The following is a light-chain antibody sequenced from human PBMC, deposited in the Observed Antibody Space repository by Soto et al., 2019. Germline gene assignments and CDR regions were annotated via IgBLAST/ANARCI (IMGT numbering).Light chain of an antibody. CDR1: QSVSSY. J-gene: IGKJ5*01. CDR2: DAS. V-gene: IGKV3-11*01. Sequence: EIVLTQSPATLSLCPWERATLSCRASQSVSSYLAWYQQKPGQAPRLLIYDASNRATGIPARFSGSGSGTDFTLTISSLEPEDFAVYYCQQRSNWPPITMGQGTRLENK. CDR3: QQRSNWPPIT.